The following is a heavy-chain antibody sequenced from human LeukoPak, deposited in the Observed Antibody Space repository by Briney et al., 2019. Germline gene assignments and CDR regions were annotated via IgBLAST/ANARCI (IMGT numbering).Heavy chain of an antibody. CDR2: IRSSADST. D-gene: IGHD3-10*01. CDR3: AKDRLPETYYGSGGNDY. CDR1: GFTFSNYA. V-gene: IGHV3-23*01. J-gene: IGHJ4*02. Sequence: PGASLRLSCVASGFTFSNYAMSWVRQAPGKGLEWVSCIRSSADSTYYADSVKGRFTISRDNSKNTLFLQINSLRAEDTAVYYCAKDRLPETYYGSGGNDYWGQGTLVTVSS.